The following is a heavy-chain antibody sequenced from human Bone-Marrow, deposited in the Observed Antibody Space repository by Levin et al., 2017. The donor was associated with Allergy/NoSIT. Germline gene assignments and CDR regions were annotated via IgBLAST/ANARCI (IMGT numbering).Heavy chain of an antibody. D-gene: IGHD1-26*01. V-gene: IGHV3-30*18. Sequence: GESLKISCAASGFVFTNYGFNWVRQAPGKGPEWVALLSFDGTKEYYSDSVKGRFTVSRDDSEKTVYLQMDGLRPDDTAMYHCAKDSGSKPDNWFDPWGQGTLVAVSS. J-gene: IGHJ5*02. CDR2: LSFDGTKE. CDR3: AKDSGSKPDNWFDP. CDR1: GFVFTNYG.